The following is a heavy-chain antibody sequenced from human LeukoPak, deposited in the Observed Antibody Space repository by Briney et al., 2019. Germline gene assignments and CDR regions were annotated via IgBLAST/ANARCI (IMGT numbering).Heavy chain of an antibody. V-gene: IGHV1-3*01. Sequence: ASVKVSCKASGYTFTSYAMHWVRQAPGQRLEWMGWINAGNGNTKYSQKFQGRVRITTDESTSTAYMELSSLRSEDTAVYYCARHMGASDAFDIWGQGTMVTVSS. CDR1: GYTFTSYA. CDR2: INAGNGNT. J-gene: IGHJ3*02. CDR3: ARHMGASDAFDI.